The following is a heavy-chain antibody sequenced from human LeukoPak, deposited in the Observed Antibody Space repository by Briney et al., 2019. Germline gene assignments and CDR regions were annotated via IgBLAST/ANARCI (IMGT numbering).Heavy chain of an antibody. J-gene: IGHJ4*02. Sequence: PGGSMRLSCGASGFTFSTSWMSWVRQAPGKGLEWVANIKRDGSETYYVDSVKGRSTISRENTKSSLYLQMDSLRPEDTAVYFCARISTAVAGADYWGQGTLVTVSS. CDR2: IKRDGSET. CDR3: ARISTAVAGADY. V-gene: IGHV3-7*01. D-gene: IGHD6-19*01. CDR1: GFTFSTSW.